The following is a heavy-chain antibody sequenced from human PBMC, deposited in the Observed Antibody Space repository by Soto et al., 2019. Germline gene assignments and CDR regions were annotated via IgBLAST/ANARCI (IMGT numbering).Heavy chain of an antibody. CDR2: ISYDGNEK. Sequence: PGGSLRLSCEASGFTFSNHGIHWIRQAPGKGLDWVADISYDGNEKFYADSVKGRFTISRDNSRSTLYMHMNSLRAEDTAMYYCARDGINRNGMFDWFDPWGQGTLVTVSS. CDR1: GFTFSNHG. CDR3: ARDGINRNGMFDWFDP. V-gene: IGHV3-30*03. D-gene: IGHD2-8*01. J-gene: IGHJ5*02.